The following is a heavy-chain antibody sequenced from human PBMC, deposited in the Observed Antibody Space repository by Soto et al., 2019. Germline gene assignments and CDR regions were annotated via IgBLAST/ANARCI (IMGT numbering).Heavy chain of an antibody. CDR1: GFTFSSYG. CDR3: ARDGGCRDGYTVGCNWFDP. J-gene: IGHJ5*02. CDR2: IWYDGSNK. V-gene: IGHV3-33*01. D-gene: IGHD5-12*01. Sequence: GGSLRLSCAASGFTFSSYGMHWVRQAPGKGLEWVAVIWYDGSNKYYADSVMGRFTISRDNSKNTLYLQMNSLRAEDTAVYYCARDGGCRDGYTVGCNWFDPWGQGTLVTVSS.